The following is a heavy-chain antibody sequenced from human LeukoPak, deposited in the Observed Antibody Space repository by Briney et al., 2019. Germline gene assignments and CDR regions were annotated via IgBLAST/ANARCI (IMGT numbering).Heavy chain of an antibody. CDR2: INAGNGNT. CDR3: ARDLRDCSSTSCYTGVGDY. CDR1: GYTFTSYA. V-gene: IGHV1-3*01. J-gene: IGHJ4*02. Sequence: ASVKVSCKASGYTFTSYAMHWVRQAPGQRLEWMGWINAGNGNTKYSQKFQGRVTITRDTSASTAYMELSSLRSEDTAVYYCARDLRDCSSTSCYTGVGDYWGQGTLVTVSS. D-gene: IGHD2-2*02.